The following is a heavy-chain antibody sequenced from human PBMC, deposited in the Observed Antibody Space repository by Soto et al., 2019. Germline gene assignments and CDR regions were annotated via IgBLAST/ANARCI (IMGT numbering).Heavy chain of an antibody. V-gene: IGHV1-18*01. Sequence: QVQLVQSGAEVKKPGASVKVSCKASGYTFISYGISWVRQAPGQGLERMGWITIYNGNTNYAQKLQGRVTMTTDTSTSTAYMELRSLRSDDTAVYYCARVGDTYYYDSSGYQAGACHYWGQGTLVTVSS. D-gene: IGHD3-22*01. CDR1: GYTFISYG. CDR2: ITIYNGNT. J-gene: IGHJ4*02. CDR3: ARVGDTYYYDSSGYQAGACHY.